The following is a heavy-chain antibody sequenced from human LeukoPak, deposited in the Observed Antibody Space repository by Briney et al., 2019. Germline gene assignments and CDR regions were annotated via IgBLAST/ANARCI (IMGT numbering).Heavy chain of an antibody. D-gene: IGHD6-19*01. CDR2: INPNSGGT. CDR3: ARAHSSGRLNLSWFEP. Sequence: ASVKVSCKAYGYTFTGYYMHWVRQAPGQGLEWMGWINPNSGGTNYAQKFQGWVTMTRDTSISTAYMELSRLRSDDTAVYYCARAHSSGRLNLSWFEPWGQGTLVTVSS. J-gene: IGHJ5*02. V-gene: IGHV1-2*04. CDR1: GYTFTGYY.